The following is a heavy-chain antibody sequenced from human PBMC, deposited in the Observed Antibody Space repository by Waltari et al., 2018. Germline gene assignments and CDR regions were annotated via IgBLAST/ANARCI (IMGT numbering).Heavy chain of an antibody. CDR1: GFTFSSYG. D-gene: IGHD3-22*01. J-gene: IGHJ4*02. CDR3: AKDRVRLTHYFDY. V-gene: IGHV3-30*18. CDR2: IWYDGSNK. Sequence: QVQLVESGGGVVQPGRSLRLSCAASGFTFSSYGLHWVRQAPGKGLEWVAVIWYDGSNKYYADSVKGRFTISRDNSKNTLYLQMNSLRAEDTAVYYCAKDRVRLTHYFDYWGQGTLVTVSP.